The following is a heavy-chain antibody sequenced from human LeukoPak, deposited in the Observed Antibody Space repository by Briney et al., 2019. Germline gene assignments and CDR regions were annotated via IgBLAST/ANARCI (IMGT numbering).Heavy chain of an antibody. CDR3: ATEGFYF. Sequence: PGGSLRLSCVASGAAFSKYSMKWVRQAARAGLEYISGISRSGDITHYADSVKGRFTISRDNVKNTLYLQMNSLRAEDTALYYCATEGFYFWGPGTQVTVSS. J-gene: IGHJ4*02. V-gene: IGHV3-23*01. CDR2: ISRSGDIT. CDR1: GAAFSKYS.